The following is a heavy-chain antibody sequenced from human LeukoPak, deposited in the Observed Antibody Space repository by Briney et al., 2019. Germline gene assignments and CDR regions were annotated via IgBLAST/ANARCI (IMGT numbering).Heavy chain of an antibody. CDR3: ARGRDDILTGYYSSYYFDY. J-gene: IGHJ4*02. CDR1: GFNFNSFS. CDR2: ISSSGDNI. D-gene: IGHD3-9*01. Sequence: GGSLRLSCAASGFNFNSFSMNWVRQAPGKGLEWVSYISSSGDNIHYSDSVEGRFTASRDNAKNSLYLQMNSLRAEDTAVYYCARGRDDILTGYYSSYYFDYWGQGTLVTVSS. V-gene: IGHV3-48*01.